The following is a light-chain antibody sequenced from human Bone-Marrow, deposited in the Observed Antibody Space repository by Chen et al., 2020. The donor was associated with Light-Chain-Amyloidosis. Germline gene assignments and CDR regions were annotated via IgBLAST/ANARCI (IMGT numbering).Light chain of an antibody. V-gene: IGLV3-25*03. J-gene: IGLJ2*01. CDR3: QAADSSGTYEGI. CDR2: RDT. CDR1: DLPTKY. Sequence: SYELTQPPSVSVSPGQTARITCSGDDLPTKYAYWYQQKPGQAPVLVIHRDTERPSGISVRVSGASSGTTATLTISGVQAEDEADDHCQAADSSGTYEGIFGGGTKLTVL.